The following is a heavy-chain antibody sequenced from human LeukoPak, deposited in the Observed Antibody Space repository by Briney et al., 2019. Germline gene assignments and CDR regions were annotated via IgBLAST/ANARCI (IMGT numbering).Heavy chain of an antibody. J-gene: IGHJ4*02. CDR2: VSHSGNT. CDR3: ARAGSGWSFDY. V-gene: IGHV4-59*02. D-gene: IGHD6-19*01. Sequence: PETLSLTCTVSGGSVSTYYWSWIRQPPGKELEWIGYVSHSGNTNCNPSLKSRVTMSLDTSKNHFSLRLTSVNAADTAVYCCARAGSGWSFDYWGQGSLVTVSS. CDR1: GGSVSTYY.